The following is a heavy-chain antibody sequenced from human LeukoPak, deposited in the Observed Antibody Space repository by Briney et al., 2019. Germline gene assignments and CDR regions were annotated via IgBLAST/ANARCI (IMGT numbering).Heavy chain of an antibody. V-gene: IGHV4-59*01. Sequence: SETLSFTCTVSGGSIINYYWSWIRQPPEKGLEWIGYVYYDGSTNYNPSLKSRVTMSVDTSKNQLSLKLSSVTAADTAVYYCARHPPATGRFDYWGQGTLGTVSS. CDR2: VYYDGST. CDR1: GGSIINYY. D-gene: IGHD1-14*01. CDR3: ARHPPATGRFDY. J-gene: IGHJ4*02.